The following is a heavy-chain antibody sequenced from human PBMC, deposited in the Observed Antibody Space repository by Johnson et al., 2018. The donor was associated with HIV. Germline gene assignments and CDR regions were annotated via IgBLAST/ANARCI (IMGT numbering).Heavy chain of an antibody. D-gene: IGHD6-13*01. CDR1: GFTFDDYA. J-gene: IGHJ3*02. CDR2: ISWNSGSI. Sequence: VQLVESGGGLVQPGRSLRLSCAASGFTFDDYAMHWVRQAPGKGLEWVSGISWNSGSIGYADSVKGRFTISRDNAKNSLYLQMNSLRVEDTAVYYCARPIARGASDIWGQGTMVTVSS. CDR3: ARPIARGASDI. V-gene: IGHV3-9*01.